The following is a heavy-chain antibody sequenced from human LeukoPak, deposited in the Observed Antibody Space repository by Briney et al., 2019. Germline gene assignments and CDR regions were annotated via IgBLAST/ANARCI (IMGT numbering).Heavy chain of an antibody. CDR3: ARGRRVRAIAAAGYGMDV. Sequence: PSETLSLTCTVSGGSISSYYWSWIRQPPGKGLEWIGYIYYSGSTNYNPSLKSRVTISVDTSKNQFSLKLSSVTAADTAVYYCARGRRVRAIAAAGYGMDVWGQGTTVTVSS. D-gene: IGHD6-13*01. V-gene: IGHV4-59*01. CDR2: IYYSGST. CDR1: GGSISSYY. J-gene: IGHJ6*02.